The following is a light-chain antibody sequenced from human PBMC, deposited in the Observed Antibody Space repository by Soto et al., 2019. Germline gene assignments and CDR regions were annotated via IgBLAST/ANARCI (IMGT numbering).Light chain of an antibody. Sequence: DIVMTQSPLSLPVTPGEPASISCRSSQSLLHNVGYNFLGWYLQKTGQSPQLLIYLGSNRASGVPDRFSGSGSGTDFTLKISRVEAEDVGVYYCMQDLQIPWTFGQGTKVEIK. J-gene: IGKJ1*01. CDR2: LGS. CDR1: QSLLHNVGYNF. V-gene: IGKV2-28*01. CDR3: MQDLQIPWT.